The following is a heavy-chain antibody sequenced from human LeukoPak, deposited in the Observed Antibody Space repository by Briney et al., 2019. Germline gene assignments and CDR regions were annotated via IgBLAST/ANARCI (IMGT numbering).Heavy chain of an antibody. CDR2: ISSSSSYI. Sequence: PGGSLRLSCSASGFTFSSYSMNWVRQAPGKGLEWVSSISSSSSYIYYADSVKGRFTISRDNAKNSPYLQMNSLRAEDTAVYYCVPSYCSTTTCYHYFEYWGQGTLVTVSS. CDR3: VPSYCSTTTCYHYFEY. CDR1: GFTFSSYS. D-gene: IGHD2-2*01. J-gene: IGHJ4*02. V-gene: IGHV3-21*01.